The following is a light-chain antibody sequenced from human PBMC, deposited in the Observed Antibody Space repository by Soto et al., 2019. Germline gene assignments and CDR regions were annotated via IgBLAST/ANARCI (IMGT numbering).Light chain of an antibody. CDR2: QDN. J-gene: IGLJ2*01. CDR3: QTWDGNTVV. CDR1: KLGDKY. Sequence: SYELTQPPSVSVSARQTASITCSGDKLGDKYASWYQHKPGQSPVLILYQDNKRPSGIPERFSGSNSGDTATLTISATQAMDEADYYCQTWDGNTVVFGGGTKLTVL. V-gene: IGLV3-1*01.